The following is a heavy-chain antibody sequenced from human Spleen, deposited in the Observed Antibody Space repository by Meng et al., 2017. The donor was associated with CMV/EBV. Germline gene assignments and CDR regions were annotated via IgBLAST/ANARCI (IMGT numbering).Heavy chain of an antibody. V-gene: IGHV1-8*01. J-gene: IGHJ6*02. CDR1: GYTFTSYD. CDR2: MNPNSGNT. Sequence: ASVKVSCKASGYTFTSYDINWVRQATGQGLEWMGWMNPNSGNTGYAQKFQGRVTMTRNTSISTAYMELSSLRSEDTAVYYCARCGWAMGYYFYVMDVWGQGTTVTVSS. D-gene: IGHD5-18*01. CDR3: ARCGWAMGYYFYVMDV.